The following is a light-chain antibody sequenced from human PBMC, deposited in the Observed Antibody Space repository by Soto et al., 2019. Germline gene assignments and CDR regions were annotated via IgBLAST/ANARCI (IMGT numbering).Light chain of an antibody. J-gene: IGKJ5*01. Sequence: EIVLTQSPGTLSLSPGERATLSCRASQSVGGSYLAWYQQKPGQAPRLLISGASSRATGIPDGFSGSGSGPDFTLTISRLEPEDFAVYYCQQYGSSPPVTFGQGTRLEIK. V-gene: IGKV3-20*01. CDR1: QSVGGSY. CDR3: QQYGSSPPVT. CDR2: GAS.